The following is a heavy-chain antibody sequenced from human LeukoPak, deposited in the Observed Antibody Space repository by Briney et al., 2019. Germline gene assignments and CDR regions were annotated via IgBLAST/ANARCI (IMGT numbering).Heavy chain of an antibody. J-gene: IGHJ4*02. D-gene: IGHD3-22*01. V-gene: IGHV5-51*01. CDR2: IYPGDSDT. CDR1: GYSFTSYW. CDR3: ARSPNYYDSSGPVDY. Sequence: GESLKISCKGSGYSFTSYWIGWVRQMPGKGLELMGIIYPGDSDTRYSPSFQGQVTISADKSISTAYLQWSSLKASDTAMYYCARSPNYYDSSGPVDYWGQGTLVTVSS.